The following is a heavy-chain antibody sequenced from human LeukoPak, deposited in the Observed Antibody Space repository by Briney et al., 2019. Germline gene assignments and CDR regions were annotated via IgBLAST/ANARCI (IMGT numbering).Heavy chain of an antibody. CDR2: ISGSSSYI. Sequence: GGSLRLSCAASGFTFSSYSMNWVRQAPGKGLEWVSSISGSSSYIYYADSVKGRFTISRDNAKNSLYLQMNSLRAEDTAVYYCARDIVVVPAARRGYGAFDIWGQGTMVTVSS. D-gene: IGHD2-2*01. J-gene: IGHJ3*02. V-gene: IGHV3-21*01. CDR3: ARDIVVVPAARRGYGAFDI. CDR1: GFTFSSYS.